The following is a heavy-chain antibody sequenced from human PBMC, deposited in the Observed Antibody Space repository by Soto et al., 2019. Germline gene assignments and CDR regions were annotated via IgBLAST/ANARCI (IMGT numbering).Heavy chain of an antibody. V-gene: IGHV3-11*06. CDR1: GFTFSDYY. J-gene: IGHJ4*02. Sequence: PGGPLRLSCAASGFTFSDYYMSWIRQAPGKGLEWVSYISSSSSYTNYADSVKGRFTISRDNAKNSLYLQMNSLRAEDTAVYYCARGACEGSYGTRAGFDYWGQGTLVTVSS. D-gene: IGHD5-18*01. CDR2: ISSSSSYT. CDR3: ARGACEGSYGTRAGFDY.